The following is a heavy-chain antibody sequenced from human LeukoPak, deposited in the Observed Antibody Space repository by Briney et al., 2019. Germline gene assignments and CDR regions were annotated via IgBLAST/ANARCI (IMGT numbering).Heavy chain of an antibody. CDR3: ARDVAVAGSGDY. CDR2: ITTSGGST. Sequence: PGGSLRLSCAASGFTFSNYAMSWVRQAPGKGLEWISSITTSGGSTFYADSVKGRFTISRDNSKNTLYLQMNSLRAEDTAVYYCARDVAVAGSGDYWGQGTLVTVSS. J-gene: IGHJ4*02. D-gene: IGHD6-19*01. V-gene: IGHV3-23*01. CDR1: GFTFSNYA.